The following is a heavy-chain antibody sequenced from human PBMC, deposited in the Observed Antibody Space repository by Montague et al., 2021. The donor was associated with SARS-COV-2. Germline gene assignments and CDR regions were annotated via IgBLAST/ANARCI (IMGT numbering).Heavy chain of an antibody. CDR2: IYYSGST. J-gene: IGHJ6*02. CDR1: GVSISSSSYY. Sequence: SETLSLTCTVSGVSISSSSYYWGWIRQPPGRGLEWIGYIYYSGSTDYSPSLKSRVTISLDTSKNQFSLKVTSVTAADTAVYYCARGGGYYNYGLDVWGPGTTVTVSS. V-gene: IGHV4-61*05. D-gene: IGHD3-22*01. CDR3: ARGGGYYNYGLDV.